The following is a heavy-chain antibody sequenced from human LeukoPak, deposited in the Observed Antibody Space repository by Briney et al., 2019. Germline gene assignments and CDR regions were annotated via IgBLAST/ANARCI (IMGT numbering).Heavy chain of an antibody. J-gene: IGHJ4*02. CDR1: GFTFSNSW. CDR3: ARAGVGARFEDY. Sequence: PGGSLRLSCAVSGFTFSNSWMNWVRQAPGKGLEWLSYISSTSNPIYYADSVKGRFTISRDNAKNSLYLQMNSLRDEDTAVYYCARAGVGARFEDYWGQGTLVTVSS. CDR2: ISSTSNPI. D-gene: IGHD1-26*01. V-gene: IGHV3-48*02.